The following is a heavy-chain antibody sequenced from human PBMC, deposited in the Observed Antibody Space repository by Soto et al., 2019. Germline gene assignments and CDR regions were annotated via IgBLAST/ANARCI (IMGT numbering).Heavy chain of an antibody. D-gene: IGHD2-2*01. J-gene: IGHJ6*02. V-gene: IGHV3-15*01. CDR1: GFTFSNAW. CDR2: IKSKTDDGTT. Sequence: VGSLRLSCTVSGFTFSNAWMTWVRQAPGKGLEWVGRIKSKTDDGTTDYAAPVKGRFTISRDDSRNTLDLQMNSLKTEDTAVYYCTTDSSSWAYYYYYGMDVWGQGTTVTVSS. CDR3: TTDSSSWAYYYYYGMDV.